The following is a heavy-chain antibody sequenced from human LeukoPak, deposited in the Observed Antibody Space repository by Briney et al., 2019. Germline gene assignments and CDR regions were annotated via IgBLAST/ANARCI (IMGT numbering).Heavy chain of an antibody. D-gene: IGHD3-22*01. CDR1: GFTFDDYA. Sequence: PGGSLRLSCAASGFTFDDYAMHWVRQAPGKGLEWVSLISGHGGSTYYADSVKGRFTISRDNSKNSLYLQMNSLRTEDTALYYCAKDGYYKGIDYWGQGTLVTVSS. CDR3: AKDGYYKGIDY. CDR2: ISGHGGST. J-gene: IGHJ4*02. V-gene: IGHV3-43*02.